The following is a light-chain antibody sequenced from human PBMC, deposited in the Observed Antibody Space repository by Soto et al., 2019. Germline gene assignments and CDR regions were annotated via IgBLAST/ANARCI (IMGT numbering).Light chain of an antibody. CDR3: SSYTRSNSYV. CDR1: SSDVGGYTY. V-gene: IGLV2-14*03. J-gene: IGLJ1*01. CDR2: DVS. Sequence: QSALTQPASVSGSPGQSITISCTGTSSDVGGYTYVSWYQQHPGKAPKLMIYDVSNRPSGVSNRFSGYKSGNTASLTISGLQAEDEADYYCSSYTRSNSYVFGTGTKVTVL.